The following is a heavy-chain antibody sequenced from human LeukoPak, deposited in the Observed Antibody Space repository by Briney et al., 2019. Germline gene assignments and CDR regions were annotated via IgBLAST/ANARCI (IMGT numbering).Heavy chain of an antibody. V-gene: IGHV3-30-3*01. CDR1: GFTFSSYA. D-gene: IGHD6-6*01. CDR3: ARELSIAARGYFDY. CDR2: ISSDGSNR. J-gene: IGHJ4*02. Sequence: GGSLRFSCAASGFTFSSYAMHWVRQAPGKGLEWVAVISSDGSNRYYADSVKGRFTISRDNSKNTLYVQMNSLRAEDTAVYYCARELSIAARGYFDYWGQGTLVTVSS.